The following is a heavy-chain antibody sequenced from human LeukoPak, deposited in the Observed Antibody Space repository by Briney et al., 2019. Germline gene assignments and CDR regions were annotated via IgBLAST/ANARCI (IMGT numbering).Heavy chain of an antibody. CDR2: INPSGGST. Sequence: ASVKVSCKASGYTSTSYYMHWVRQAPGQGLEWMGIINPSGGSTSYAQKFQGRVTMTRDTSTSTVYMELSSLRSEDTAVYYCARAARGYDYFDYWGQGTLVTVSS. D-gene: IGHD6-25*01. J-gene: IGHJ4*02. CDR1: GYTSTSYY. V-gene: IGHV1-46*01. CDR3: ARAARGYDYFDY.